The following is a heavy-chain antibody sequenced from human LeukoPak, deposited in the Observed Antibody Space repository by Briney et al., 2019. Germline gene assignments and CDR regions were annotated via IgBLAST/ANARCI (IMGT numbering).Heavy chain of an antibody. CDR3: ARDQDWDLQSLRYFDY. Sequence: SETLSLTCTVSGGSVSSGGYYWSWIRQPPGKGLEWIGYMDYSGSTNYNPSLESRVTISVDTSKNQFSLKLSSVTAADTAVYYCARDQDWDLQSLRYFDYWGQGTLVTVSS. D-gene: IGHD1-26*01. CDR2: MDYSGST. V-gene: IGHV4-61*08. CDR1: GGSVSSGGYY. J-gene: IGHJ4*02.